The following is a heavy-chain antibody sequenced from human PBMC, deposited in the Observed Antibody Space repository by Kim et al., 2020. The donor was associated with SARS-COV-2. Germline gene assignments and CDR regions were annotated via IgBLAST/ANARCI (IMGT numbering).Heavy chain of an antibody. CDR3: ARGNYYYGMDV. Sequence: STYYPDSVKGRFTISRDNSKNTLYLQMNSLRAEDTAVYYCARGNYYYGMDVWGQGTTVTVSS. CDR2: ST. V-gene: IGHV3-66*01. J-gene: IGHJ6*02.